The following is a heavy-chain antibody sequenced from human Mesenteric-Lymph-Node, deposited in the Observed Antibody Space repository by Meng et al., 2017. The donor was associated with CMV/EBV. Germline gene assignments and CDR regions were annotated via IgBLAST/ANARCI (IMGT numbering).Heavy chain of an antibody. CDR2: ILSGGSTM. Sequence: GESLKISCAASGFIFSSYDMNWVRQAPGKGLEWLSYILSGGSTMYYADSVKGRFTISRDNTKNSMYLQMNSLRAEDTAVYYCVRDRPGSTRYYYGMDVWGQGTTVTVSS. CDR3: VRDRPGSTRYYYGMDV. CDR1: GFIFSSYD. J-gene: IGHJ6*02. D-gene: IGHD2-2*01. V-gene: IGHV3-48*03.